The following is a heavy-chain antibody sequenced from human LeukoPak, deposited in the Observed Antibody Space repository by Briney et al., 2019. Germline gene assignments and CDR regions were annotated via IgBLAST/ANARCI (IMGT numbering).Heavy chain of an antibody. V-gene: IGHV1-69*13. D-gene: IGHD3-10*01. J-gene: IGHJ4*02. CDR1: GGTFNSYA. Sequence: SVKVSCKASGGTFNSYAISCVRQAPGQGLEWMGGIIPIFGTANYAQKFQGRVTITADESTSTAYMELSSLRSEDTAVYYCARDLGHMVRGPGVDYWGQGTLVTVSS. CDR3: ARDLGHMVRGPGVDY. CDR2: IIPIFGTA.